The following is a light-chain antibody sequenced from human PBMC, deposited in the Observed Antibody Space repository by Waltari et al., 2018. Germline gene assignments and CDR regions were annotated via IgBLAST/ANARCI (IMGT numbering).Light chain of an antibody. CDR1: ALATLD. CDR2: KDS. V-gene: IGLV3-25*03. Sequence: SYELTQPPSVSVSPAPTATTTRTGDALATLDYYWYQQKPGQAPVLVKYKDSERPSGIPERFSGSSSGTTVTLTISAVHAEDEAAYYCQSADSSGFYVLFGGGTKLTVL. CDR3: QSADSSGFYVL. J-gene: IGLJ2*01.